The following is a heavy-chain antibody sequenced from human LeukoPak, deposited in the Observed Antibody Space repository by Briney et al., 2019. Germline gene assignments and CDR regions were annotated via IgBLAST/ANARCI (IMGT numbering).Heavy chain of an antibody. D-gene: IGHD3-10*01. J-gene: IGHJ4*02. CDR2: VRDSGDTK. CDR3: ARAPYYYGSGSQDYFDY. CDR1: GFNFRSLE. V-gene: IGHV3-48*03. Sequence: GGSLRLSCATSGFNFRSLEMNWVRQAPGKGLDSVSRVRDSGDTKYANSVMGRFTISRDNAKNSLYLQMNNLRAEDTAVYYCARAPYYYGSGSQDYFDYWGQGALVTVSS.